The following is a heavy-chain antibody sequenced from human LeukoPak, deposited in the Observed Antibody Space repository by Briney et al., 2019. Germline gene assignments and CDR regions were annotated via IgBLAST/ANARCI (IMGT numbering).Heavy chain of an antibody. CDR1: GGSISSSSYY. J-gene: IGHJ4*02. D-gene: IGHD4-17*01. CDR2: IHNSGTT. V-gene: IGHV4-39*07. Sequence: SETLSLTCTVSGGSISSSSYYWGWIRQPPGKGLEWIGSIHNSGTTYYNPSLKSRVTISVDTSKNQFSLKLSSVTAADSAVYYCARDRWDGDYVLDSWGQGTLVTVSS. CDR3: ARDRWDGDYVLDS.